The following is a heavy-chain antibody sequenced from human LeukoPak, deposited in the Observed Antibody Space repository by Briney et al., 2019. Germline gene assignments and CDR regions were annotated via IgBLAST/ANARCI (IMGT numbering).Heavy chain of an antibody. Sequence: GGSLRLSCAASGFTFSSYWMHWVRQAPGKGVVWVSRINTDWSSTIYADSVKGRFTISRDNAKNTLYLQMNTLRAEAPAVSHCVKERGGRSWYPPPYYFDYWGQGTLVTVSS. D-gene: IGHD6-13*01. J-gene: IGHJ4*02. CDR2: INTDWSST. CDR3: VKERGGRSWYPPPYYFDY. CDR1: GFTFSSYW. V-gene: IGHV3-74*01.